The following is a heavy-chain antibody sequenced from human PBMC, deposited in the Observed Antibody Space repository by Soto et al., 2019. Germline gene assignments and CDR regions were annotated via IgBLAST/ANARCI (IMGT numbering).Heavy chain of an antibody. D-gene: IGHD3-10*01. V-gene: IGHV4-39*01. J-gene: IGHJ4*02. CDR1: GGSISSSDYY. Sequence: QLQLQESGPGLVKPSETLSLTCTVSGGSISSSDYYWGWIRQPPGRGLEWIGSIYYSGSTYYNPSLKSRITISQDMSSNQVSLKLRAVTASDTAVYYCARHRGPTGPNYWGQGTLVTFSS. CDR2: IYYSGST. CDR3: ARHRGPTGPNY.